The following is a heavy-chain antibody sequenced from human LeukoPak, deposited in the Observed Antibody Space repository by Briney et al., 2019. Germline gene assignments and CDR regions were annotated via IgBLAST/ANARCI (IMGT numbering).Heavy chain of an antibody. CDR1: GFTFSSYA. J-gene: IGHJ4*02. D-gene: IGHD6-6*01. Sequence: GGSLRLSCAASGFTFSSYAMSWVRQAPGKGLEWVSAISGSGGSTYYADSVKGRFTISRDNSKNTLYLQMNSLRAEDTAVYYCARDMVPYSSSTNYFDYWGQGTLVTVSS. CDR2: ISGSGGST. CDR3: ARDMVPYSSSTNYFDY. V-gene: IGHV3-23*01.